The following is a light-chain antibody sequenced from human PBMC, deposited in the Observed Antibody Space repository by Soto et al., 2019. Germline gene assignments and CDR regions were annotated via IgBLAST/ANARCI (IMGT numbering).Light chain of an antibody. V-gene: IGLV2-14*01. CDR1: SSDVGGYNY. CDR3: SSYTSSSTRKSVV. J-gene: IGLJ2*01. Sequence: QSALTQPASVSGSPGQSITISCTGTSSDVGGYNYVSWYQQHPGKAPKLMIYDVSNRPSGVSNRFSGSKSGNTASLTISGLQAEDEADYYCSSYTSSSTRKSVVFGGGTQLTVL. CDR2: DVS.